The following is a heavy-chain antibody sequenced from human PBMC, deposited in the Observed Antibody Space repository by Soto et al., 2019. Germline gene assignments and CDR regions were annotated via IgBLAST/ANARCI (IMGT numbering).Heavy chain of an antibody. J-gene: IGHJ4*01. CDR1: GYIFTDYY. Sequence: ASVKFSCNASGYIFTDYYIHWVRQAPGQGLEWMGWINPNSDDTRYAQKFRGRVTVTMDTSISTAYMDPSRLTSDDTAVYYCARDSAAGAGIGWDYWGQGTLVTVSS. V-gene: IGHV1-2*02. D-gene: IGHD6-13*01. CDR2: INPNSDDT. CDR3: ARDSAAGAGIGWDY.